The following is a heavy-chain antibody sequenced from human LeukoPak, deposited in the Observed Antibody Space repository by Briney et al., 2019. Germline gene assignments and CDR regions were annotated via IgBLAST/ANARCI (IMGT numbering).Heavy chain of an antibody. CDR3: ARGVTIFDYYYYMDV. Sequence: SVKVSCTASGGTFSSYAISWVRQAPGQGREWMGGIIPIFGTANYAQKFQGRVTITTDESTSTAYMELSSLRSEDTAVYYCARGVTIFDYYYYMDVWGKGTTVTVSS. CDR1: GGTFSSYA. V-gene: IGHV1-69*05. D-gene: IGHD3-3*01. CDR2: IIPIFGTA. J-gene: IGHJ6*03.